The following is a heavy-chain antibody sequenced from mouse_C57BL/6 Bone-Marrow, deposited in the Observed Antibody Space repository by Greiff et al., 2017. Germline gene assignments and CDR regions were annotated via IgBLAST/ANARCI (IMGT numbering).Heavy chain of an antibody. V-gene: IGHV5-17*01. CDR1: GFTFSDYG. D-gene: IGHD2-1*01. J-gene: IGHJ3*01. CDR2: ISSGSSTI. CDR3: ARDYYGKAFAY. Sequence: DVMLVESGGGLVKPGGSLKLSCAASGFTFSDYGMHWVRQAPEKGLEWVAYISSGSSTIYYADTVKGRFTISRDNAKNTLFLQMTSLRSEDTAMYYCARDYYGKAFAYWGQGTLVTVSA.